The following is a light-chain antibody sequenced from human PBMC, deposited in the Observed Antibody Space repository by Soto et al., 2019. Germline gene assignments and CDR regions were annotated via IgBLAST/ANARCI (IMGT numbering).Light chain of an antibody. CDR3: QQTFIVTIT. J-gene: IGKJ5*01. Sequence: QMTQSPSSLSASVGGRVTITCRASQSISRYLNWYQQKPEKAPKXXIYATFNLQSGVPSRFSGSGSGTDFTLTISSLQHEDFGTYDCQQTFIVTITFGQGTRLEI. V-gene: IGKV1-39*01. CDR1: QSISRY. CDR2: ATF.